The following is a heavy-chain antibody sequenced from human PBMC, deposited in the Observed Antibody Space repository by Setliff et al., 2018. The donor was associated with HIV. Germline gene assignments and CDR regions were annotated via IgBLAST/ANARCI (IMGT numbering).Heavy chain of an antibody. J-gene: IGHJ4*02. CDR3: ATRLVGYSGYNY. CDR2: VRPGDSDT. CDR1: GYTFATYH. Sequence: GESLKISCRTSGYTFATYHIDWGRQMPGKGLEWMGKVRPGDSDTRYNPSFQGQVTISADKSINTAYLQWSSLRASDTAMYYCATRLVGYSGYNYWGQGTLVTVSS. V-gene: IGHV5-51*01. D-gene: IGHD5-12*01.